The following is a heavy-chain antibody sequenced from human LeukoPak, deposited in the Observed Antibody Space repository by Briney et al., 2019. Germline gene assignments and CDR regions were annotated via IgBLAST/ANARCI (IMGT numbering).Heavy chain of an antibody. CDR2: IRSKAYGGTT. Sequence: GGSLRLSCTASGFTFGDYAMSWVRQAPGKGLEWVGFIRSKAYGGTTEYAASVKGRFTISRDDSKSIAYLQMNSLKTEDTAVYYCTRERYDCSGYYIVLLFDYWGQGTLVTASS. D-gene: IGHD3-22*01. V-gene: IGHV3-49*04. J-gene: IGHJ4*02. CDR1: GFTFGDYA. CDR3: TRERYDCSGYYIVLLFDY.